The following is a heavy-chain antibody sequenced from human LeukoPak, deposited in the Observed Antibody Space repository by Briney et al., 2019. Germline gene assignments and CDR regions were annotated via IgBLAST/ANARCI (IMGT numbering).Heavy chain of an antibody. Sequence: SGGSLRLSCAASGFTFSSYWMHWVRQAPGKGLLWVSRINSDGSSTSYADSVKGRFTISRDNAKNTLYLQMSSLRAEDTAVYYCARRIAAAAAPYYFDYWGQGTLVTVSS. V-gene: IGHV3-74*01. CDR3: ARRIAAAAAPYYFDY. CDR1: GFTFSSYW. J-gene: IGHJ4*02. CDR2: INSDGSST. D-gene: IGHD6-13*01.